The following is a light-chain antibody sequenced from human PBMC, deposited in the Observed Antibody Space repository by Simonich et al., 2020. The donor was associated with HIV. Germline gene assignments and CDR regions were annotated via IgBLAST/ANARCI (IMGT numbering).Light chain of an antibody. CDR3: QQYGSLLT. J-gene: IGKJ4*01. CDR1: QSVSSSY. Sequence: EIVLTQSPGTLSLSPGERATLSCRASQSVSSSYLAWNQQKPGQAPRLLIYGASSRATGIPDRFSGSGSGTDFTLTISRLEPEDFAVYYCQQYGSLLTFGGGTKVEIK. V-gene: IGKV3-20*01. CDR2: GAS.